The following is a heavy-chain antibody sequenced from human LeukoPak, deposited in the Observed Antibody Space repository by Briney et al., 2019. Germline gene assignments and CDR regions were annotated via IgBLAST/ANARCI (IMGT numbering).Heavy chain of an antibody. V-gene: IGHV4-4*02. J-gene: IGHJ4*02. CDR3: ARVLSRMVRGVPDYFDY. D-gene: IGHD3-10*01. CDR2: IYHSGST. Sequence: SGTLSLTCAVSGGSISSSNWWSWVRQPPGKGLEWIGSIYHSGSTYYNPSLKSRVTISVDTSKNQFSLKLSSVTAADTAVYYCARVLSRMVRGVPDYFDYWGQGTLVTVSS. CDR1: GGSISSSNW.